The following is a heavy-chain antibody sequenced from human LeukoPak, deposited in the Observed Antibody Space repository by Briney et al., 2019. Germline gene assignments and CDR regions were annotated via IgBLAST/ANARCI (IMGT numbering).Heavy chain of an antibody. Sequence: GGSLRLSCAASGFTLSSYWLNWVRKAPGKGLGWVGNIKQDGSEKYYVDSVKGRFTISRDNAKNSLYLQMNSLRAEDTAVYYCARVQWELRGVGSDFDYWGQGTLGTVSS. CDR3: ARVQWELRGVGSDFDY. J-gene: IGHJ4*02. V-gene: IGHV3-7*01. D-gene: IGHD1-26*01. CDR1: GFTLSSYW. CDR2: IKQDGSEK.